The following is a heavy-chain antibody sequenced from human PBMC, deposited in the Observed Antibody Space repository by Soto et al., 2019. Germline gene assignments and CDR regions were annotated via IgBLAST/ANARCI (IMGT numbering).Heavy chain of an antibody. CDR2: IYWSGDE. CDR3: ARGRAARPVVAFDI. D-gene: IGHD6-6*01. J-gene: IGHJ3*02. Sequence: QSTLKESGPTLVKPTQTLTLTCSFSGFSLTTSGVGVGWIRQPPGKALEWLAHIYWSGDEHYSPSLKSRLSITKDTSKNQVVLTMTNMDPVDTATYYCARGRAARPVVAFDIWGQGTMVTVSS. CDR1: GFSLTTSGVG. V-gene: IGHV2-5*01.